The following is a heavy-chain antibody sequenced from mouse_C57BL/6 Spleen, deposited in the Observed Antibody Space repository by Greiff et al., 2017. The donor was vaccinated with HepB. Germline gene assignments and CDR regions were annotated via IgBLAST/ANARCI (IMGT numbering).Heavy chain of an antibody. Sequence: DVQLQESGEGLVKPGGSLKLSCAASGFTFSSYAMSWVRQTPEKRLEWVAYISSGGDYIYYADTVKGRFTISRDNARNTLYLQMSSLKSEDTAMYYCTRDGTTVVNWYFDVWGTGTTVTVSS. J-gene: IGHJ1*03. CDR1: GFTFSSYA. V-gene: IGHV5-9-1*02. D-gene: IGHD1-1*01. CDR3: TRDGTTVVNWYFDV. CDR2: ISSGGDYI.